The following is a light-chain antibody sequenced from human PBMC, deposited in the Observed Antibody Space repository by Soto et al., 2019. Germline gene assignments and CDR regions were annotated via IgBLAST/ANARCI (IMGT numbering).Light chain of an antibody. CDR2: EVS. CDR3: SSYAGSNNVV. V-gene: IGLV2-8*01. CDR1: SGDVGDNY. J-gene: IGLJ1*01. Sequence: QSVLTQPLSAPGSPRQSVTISCTGTSGDVGDNYVSWYQQHLGKAPKLIIYEVSQRPSGVPDRFSGSKSGNTASLTVSGLQAEDEADYYCSSYAGSNNVVFGSGTKVTVL.